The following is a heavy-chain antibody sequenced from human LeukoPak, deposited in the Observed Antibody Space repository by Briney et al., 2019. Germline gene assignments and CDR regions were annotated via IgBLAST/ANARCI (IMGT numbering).Heavy chain of an antibody. D-gene: IGHD6-13*01. J-gene: IGHJ4*02. CDR2: ISGSGGRT. CDR1: GFSFSSYA. CDR3: ARDSQQLTYFDY. V-gene: IGHV3-23*01. Sequence: GGSLRLSCAASGFSFSSYAMSWVRQAPGKGLEWVSGISGSGGRTYYADSVKGRFTISRDNAKNSLYLQMNSLRAEDTAVYYCARDSQQLTYFDYWGQGTLVTVSS.